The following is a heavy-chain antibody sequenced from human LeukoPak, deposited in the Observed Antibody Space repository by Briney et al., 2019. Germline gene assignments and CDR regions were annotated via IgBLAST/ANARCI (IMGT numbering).Heavy chain of an antibody. J-gene: IGHJ4*02. CDR1: GFSFSIYW. CDR2: INSDGSIT. CDR3: GRRDSSDY. Sequence: GALRLSCAASGFSFSIYWMHWVRQAPGKGLVWVSRINSDGSITGYADSVKGRFTISRDNAKNTLYLQMNSLRAEDTAVYYCGRRDSSDYWGQGTLVTVSS. V-gene: IGHV3-74*01.